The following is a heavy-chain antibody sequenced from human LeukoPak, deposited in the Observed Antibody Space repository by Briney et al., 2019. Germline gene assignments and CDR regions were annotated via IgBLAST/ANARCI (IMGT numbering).Heavy chain of an antibody. J-gene: IGHJ4*02. CDR1: GFTFSSYA. CDR2: ISVSGGTV. D-gene: IGHD1/OR15-1a*01. V-gene: IGHV3-48*03. CDR3: ACDSLTGTGLD. Sequence: GGSLRLSCAASGFTFSSYAMNWVRQAPGKGLEWVSHISVSGGTVYYADSVKGRFTISRDNAKNSLYLQMDSLRAEDTAVYYCACDSLTGTGLDWGQGTLVTVSS.